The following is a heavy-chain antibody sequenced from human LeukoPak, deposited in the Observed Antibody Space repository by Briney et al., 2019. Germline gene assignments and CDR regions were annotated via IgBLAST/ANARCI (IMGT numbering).Heavy chain of an antibody. Sequence: SETLSLTCTVSGGSISSGGYYWSWIRQHPGKGLEWIGYIYYSGSTYYNPSLKSRVTISVDTSKNQFSLKLSSVTAADTAVYYCARDGTVRGVLNWFDPWGQGTLVTVSS. CDR1: GGSISSGGYY. D-gene: IGHD4-17*01. CDR2: IYYSGST. CDR3: ARDGTVRGVLNWFDP. J-gene: IGHJ5*02. V-gene: IGHV4-31*03.